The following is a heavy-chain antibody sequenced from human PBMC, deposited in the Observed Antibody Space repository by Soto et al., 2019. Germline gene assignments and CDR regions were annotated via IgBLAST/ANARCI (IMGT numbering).Heavy chain of an antibody. V-gene: IGHV4-39*01. CDR3: ARLSGYYCSDNTCYDWFDA. D-gene: IGHD2-2*01. CDR2: IHYSGTA. J-gene: IGHJ5*02. Sequence: PWETLSLTCSVAGGSMSSSEFYWGWVRQPPGKGLEWIGTIHYSGTAYYDPSLKGRVTMSVDTSKNQFSVRLSSVTAADTAMYFCARLSGYYCSDNTCYDWFDAWGQGTLVTVSS. CDR1: GGSMSSSEFY.